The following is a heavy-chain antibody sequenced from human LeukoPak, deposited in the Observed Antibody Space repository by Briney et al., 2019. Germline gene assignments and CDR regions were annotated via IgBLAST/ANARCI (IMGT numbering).Heavy chain of an antibody. CDR3: ASSSSWYKIFDP. Sequence: ASVKVSCKVSGYTLTELSMHWVRQAPGQGLEWMGWINPNSGGTNYAQKFQGRVTMTRDTSISTAYMELSRLRSDDTAVYYCASSSSWYKIFDPWGQGTLVTVSS. V-gene: IGHV1-2*02. CDR2: INPNSGGT. D-gene: IGHD6-13*01. J-gene: IGHJ5*02. CDR1: GYTLTELS.